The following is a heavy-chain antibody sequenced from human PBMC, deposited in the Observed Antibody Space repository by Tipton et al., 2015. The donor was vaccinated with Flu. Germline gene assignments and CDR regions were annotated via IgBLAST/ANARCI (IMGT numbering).Heavy chain of an antibody. CDR3: ARDQGFGGGLTYDYYSMDV. CDR2: IFHTGST. CDR1: GDSINSDYY. J-gene: IGHJ6*02. D-gene: IGHD3-10*01. V-gene: IGHV4-38-2*02. Sequence: TLSLTCTVSGDSINSDYYWGWIRQPPGKGLEWIGNIFHTGSTYHNPSLKGRVALSVDRSKNQFSLMLSSVTAADTVVYYCARDQGFGGGLTYDYYSMDVWDQGP.